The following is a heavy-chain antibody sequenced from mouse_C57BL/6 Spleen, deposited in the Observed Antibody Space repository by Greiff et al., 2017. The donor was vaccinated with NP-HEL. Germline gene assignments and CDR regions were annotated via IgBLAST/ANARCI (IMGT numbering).Heavy chain of an antibody. CDR2: INPSSGYT. CDR1: GYTFTSYT. J-gene: IGHJ2*01. V-gene: IGHV1-4*01. CDR3: ARYYYGKDFDY. D-gene: IGHD1-1*01. Sequence: VQLQQSGAELARPGASVKMSCKASGYTFTSYTMHWVKQRPGQGLEWIGYINPSSGYTKYNQKFKDKATLTADKSSSTAYMQLSSLTSEDSAVYYGARYYYGKDFDYWGQGTTLTVSS.